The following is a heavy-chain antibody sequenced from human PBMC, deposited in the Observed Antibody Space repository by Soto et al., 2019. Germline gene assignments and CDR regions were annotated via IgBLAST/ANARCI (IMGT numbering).Heavy chain of an antibody. J-gene: IGHJ5*02. V-gene: IGHV3-7*03. CDR2: IRQDGGAQ. Sequence: PGGSLRLSCAASGFTFTSYTMNWVRQAPGKGLEWVANIRQDGGAQYYVDSVKGRFTISRDNAKNSVYLQMDSLRVEDTAVYYCVRGGHGSGSYLGSSWGQGILVTVSS. CDR1: GFTFTSYT. CDR3: VRGGHGSGSYLGSS. D-gene: IGHD3-10*01.